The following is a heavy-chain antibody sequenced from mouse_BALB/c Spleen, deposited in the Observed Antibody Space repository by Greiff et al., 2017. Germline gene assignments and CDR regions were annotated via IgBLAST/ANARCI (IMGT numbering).Heavy chain of an antibody. V-gene: IGHV1-14*01. D-gene: IGHD4-1*01. CDR1: GYTFTSYV. J-gene: IGHJ3*01. CDR3: ARALQLTGTGGAWFAY. CDR2: INPYNDGT. Sequence: EVQLQQSGPELVKPGASVKMSCKASGYTFTSYVMHWVKQKPGQGLEWIGYINPYNDGTKYNEKFKGKATLTSDKSSSTAYMELSSLTSEDSAVYYWARALQLTGTGGAWFAYWGQGTLVTVSA.